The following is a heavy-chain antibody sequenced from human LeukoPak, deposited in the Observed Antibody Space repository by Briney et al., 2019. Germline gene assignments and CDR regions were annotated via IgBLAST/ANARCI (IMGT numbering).Heavy chain of an antibody. CDR3: ARGRYYYDSSGGGSEYFQH. J-gene: IGHJ1*01. D-gene: IGHD3-22*01. CDR1: GDSISSGSYY. V-gene: IGHV4-61*02. CDR2: IYINGTT. Sequence: PSQTLSLTCTVSGDSISSGSYYWSWIRQPAGKGLEWIGRIYINGTTKYNPSLKSRVTISADTSKNQFSLKLSSVTATDTAMYYCARGRYYYDSSGGGSEYFQHWGQGTLVTVPS.